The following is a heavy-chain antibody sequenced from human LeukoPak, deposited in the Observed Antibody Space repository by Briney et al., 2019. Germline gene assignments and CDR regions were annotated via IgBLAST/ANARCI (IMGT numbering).Heavy chain of an antibody. D-gene: IGHD3-10*01. Sequence: ASVKVSCTASGYTFTSYGISWVRQAPGQGLEWMGWISAYNGNTDYAQKLQGRVTMTTDTSTSTAYMELRSLRSDDTAVYYCARAFTMVRGAPFGYWGXGTLVTVSS. CDR2: ISAYNGNT. CDR3: ARAFTMVRGAPFGY. CDR1: GYTFTSYG. J-gene: IGHJ4*01. V-gene: IGHV1-18*01.